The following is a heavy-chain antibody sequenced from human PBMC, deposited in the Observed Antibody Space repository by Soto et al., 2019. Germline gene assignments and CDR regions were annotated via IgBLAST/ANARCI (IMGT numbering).Heavy chain of an antibody. CDR3: AAPDFGDYWYFDL. D-gene: IGHD4-17*01. CDR1: GFTFSSSI. Sequence: RASVKVSCKASGFTFSSSIVQWVRQARGQRLEWIGWIVVGSGHTNYEQKFQERVTITRDMSTSTAYMELSSLRSEDTAVYYCAAPDFGDYWYFDLWGRGTLVTVSS. J-gene: IGHJ2*01. CDR2: IVVGSGHT. V-gene: IGHV1-58*01.